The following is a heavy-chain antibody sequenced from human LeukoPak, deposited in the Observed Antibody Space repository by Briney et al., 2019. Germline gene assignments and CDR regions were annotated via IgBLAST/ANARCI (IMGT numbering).Heavy chain of an antibody. J-gene: IGHJ4*02. CDR3: TIETYDYVWGSYRHNFDY. D-gene: IGHD3-16*02. Sequence: GGSLRLSCAASGFTFIGSAMHWVRQASGKGLEWVGRIRSKANSYATAYAASVKGGFTISRDDSKNTAYLQMNSLKTEDTAVYYCTIETYDYVWGSYRHNFDYWGQGTLATVSS. V-gene: IGHV3-73*01. CDR1: GFTFIGSA. CDR2: IRSKANSYAT.